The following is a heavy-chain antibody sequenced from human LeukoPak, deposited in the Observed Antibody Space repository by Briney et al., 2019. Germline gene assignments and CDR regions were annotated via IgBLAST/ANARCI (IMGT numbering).Heavy chain of an antibody. J-gene: IGHJ4*02. D-gene: IGHD3-22*01. Sequence: ASVKLSCKASGYTGTCYYMHWGRHAHGQGLEWKGRSNPNSGGTNYAQKFQRRVTMTRDTSISTAYMELSRLRSDDTAVYYCARASSMIVVVCAYWGQGTLVTVSS. CDR3: ARASSMIVVVCAY. CDR2: SNPNSGGT. V-gene: IGHV1-2*02. CDR1: GYTGTCYY.